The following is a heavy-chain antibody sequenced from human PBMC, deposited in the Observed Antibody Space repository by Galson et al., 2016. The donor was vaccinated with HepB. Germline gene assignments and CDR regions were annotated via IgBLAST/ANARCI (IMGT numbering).Heavy chain of an antibody. CDR1: GGSIMSDIS. V-gene: IGHV4/OR15-8*01. Sequence: ETLSLTSEVSGGSIMSDISWSWVRQPPGKGFEWLGQIYHTQTTFPDAPLTGRLTMSVDKAKNQFFLNLTSVTAADAAVYYCARCSGNSSLMDVWGQGTLVTVSS. J-gene: IGHJ4*02. CDR3: ARCSGNSSLMDV. D-gene: IGHD3-10*02. CDR2: IYHTQTT.